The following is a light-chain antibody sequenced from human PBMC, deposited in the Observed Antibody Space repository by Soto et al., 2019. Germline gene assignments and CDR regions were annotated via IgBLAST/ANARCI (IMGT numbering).Light chain of an antibody. V-gene: IGKV3-15*01. CDR2: GAS. CDR3: QQNTNWPLS. J-gene: IGKJ4*02. Sequence: EIVMTQSPATLSVSPGERATLSCRASQSVSSNLAWYQQKPGQAPRLLIYGASTRATGIPARFSGSGSGTEFALTVSSLQYEDFTVYYCQQNTNWPLSFDGGPEVDIK. CDR1: QSVSSN.